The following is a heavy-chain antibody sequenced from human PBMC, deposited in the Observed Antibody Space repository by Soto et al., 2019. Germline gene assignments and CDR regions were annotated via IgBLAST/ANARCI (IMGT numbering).Heavy chain of an antibody. J-gene: IGHJ4*02. Sequence: QVQLVESGGGVVQPGRSLRLSCAASGFTFSSYVMHWVRQTPGKGLEWVAFISDDGNNKYYADSVKGRFTISRDNSENTLYLQMDSLRAEDTAVYYCARDDEGGSECALGYWGQGTLVTVSS. D-gene: IGHD1-26*01. CDR1: GFTFSSYV. CDR3: ARDDEGGSECALGY. CDR2: ISDDGNNK. V-gene: IGHV3-30-3*01.